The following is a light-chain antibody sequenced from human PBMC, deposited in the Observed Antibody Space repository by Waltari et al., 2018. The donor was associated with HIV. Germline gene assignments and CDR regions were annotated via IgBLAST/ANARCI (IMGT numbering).Light chain of an antibody. CDR3: QQYNSYWT. J-gene: IGKJ1*01. V-gene: IGKV1-5*03. CDR1: QSISSW. Sequence: DIQMTQSPSTLSASVGDTVTITCRASQSISSWLTWYQQRPGKAPKLLSYKASSLESGVPSRFSGSGYGTEFTLTISCLQPGDFATYYCQQYNSYWTFGQGTKVEIK. CDR2: KAS.